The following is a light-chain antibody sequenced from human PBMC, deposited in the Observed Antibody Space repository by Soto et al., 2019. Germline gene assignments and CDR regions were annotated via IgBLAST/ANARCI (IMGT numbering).Light chain of an antibody. V-gene: IGKV1-5*01. CDR3: QQYATSSPT. J-gene: IGKJ2*01. Sequence: DIQMTQSPSTLSPSVGDRVTITCRASQSISSWLAWYQQRPREAPKLLIYGASSLESGVPSRFSGSGSGTELTLTISSLQPTDFATYYCQQYATSSPTFGQGTKLDI. CDR1: QSISSW. CDR2: GAS.